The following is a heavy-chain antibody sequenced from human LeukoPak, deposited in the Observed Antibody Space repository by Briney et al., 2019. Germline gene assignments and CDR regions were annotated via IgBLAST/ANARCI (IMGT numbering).Heavy chain of an antibody. CDR3: AGDRKNYYFDY. D-gene: IGHD1-14*01. V-gene: IGHV3-74*01. J-gene: IGHJ4*02. CDR1: GFTFSSYW. Sequence: GGSLRLSCAASGFTFSSYWMHWVRQAPGKGLVWVSRINSDGSSTSYADSVKGRFTISRDNAKSTLYLQMNSLRAEDTAVYYCAGDRKNYYFDYWGQGSLVTVSS. CDR2: INSDGSST.